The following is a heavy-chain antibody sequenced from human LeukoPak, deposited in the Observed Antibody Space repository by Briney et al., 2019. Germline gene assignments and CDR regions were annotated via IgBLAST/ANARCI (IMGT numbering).Heavy chain of an antibody. D-gene: IGHD1-26*01. J-gene: IGHJ4*02. Sequence: ASVKVSCKASGYTSTGYYTHWVRQAPGQGLDWMGWINPNSGGTNYAQKFQGRVTMTRDTSITTSYMEMTRLTSDDTAVYYCARLSSGTYYNDYWGQGTLVTVSS. CDR3: ARLSSGTYYNDY. V-gene: IGHV1-2*02. CDR2: INPNSGGT. CDR1: GYTSTGYY.